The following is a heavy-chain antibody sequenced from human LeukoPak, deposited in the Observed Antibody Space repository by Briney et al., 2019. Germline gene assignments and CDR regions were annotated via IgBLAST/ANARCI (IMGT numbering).Heavy chain of an antibody. V-gene: IGHV3-48*03. CDR2: ISSSGSTI. CDR1: GFTFSSYE. Sequence: GGSLRLSCAASGFTFSSYEMNWVRQAPGKGLEWVSYISSSGSTIYYADSVKGRFTISRDNAKNSLYLQMDSLRAEDTAVYCCARDPIYYDSSGHSPRFDYWGQGTLVTVSS. D-gene: IGHD3-22*01. J-gene: IGHJ4*02. CDR3: ARDPIYYDSSGHSPRFDY.